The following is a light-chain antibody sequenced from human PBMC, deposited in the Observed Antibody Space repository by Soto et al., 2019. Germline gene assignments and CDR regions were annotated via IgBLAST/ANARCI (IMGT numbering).Light chain of an antibody. CDR3: QTWGTGYVV. Sequence: QPVLTQSPSASASLGASVKLTCTLSSGHRSYTIAWHQQQQEKGPRYLMTLNSDGSHRKGDGIPDRFSGSSSGAERYLIISSLQSEDEADYYCQTWGTGYVVFGGGTKLTVL. J-gene: IGLJ2*01. CDR2: LNSDGSH. V-gene: IGLV4-69*01. CDR1: SGHRSYT.